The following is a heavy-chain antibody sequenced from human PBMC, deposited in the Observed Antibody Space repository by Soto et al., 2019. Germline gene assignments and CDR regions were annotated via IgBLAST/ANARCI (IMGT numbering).Heavy chain of an antibody. CDR3: ARGPIRYSSSSRYYYYGMDV. D-gene: IGHD6-6*01. Sequence: SVKVSCKASGGTFSSYAISWVRQAPGQGLEWMGGIIPTFGTANYAQKFQGRVTITADESTSTAYMELSSLRSEDTAVYYCARGPIRYSSSSRYYYYGMDVWGQGTTVTVSS. J-gene: IGHJ6*02. CDR1: GGTFSSYA. CDR2: IIPTFGTA. V-gene: IGHV1-69*13.